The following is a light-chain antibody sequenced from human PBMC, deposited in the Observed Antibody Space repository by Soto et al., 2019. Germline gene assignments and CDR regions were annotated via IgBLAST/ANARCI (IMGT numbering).Light chain of an antibody. Sequence: QSVLTQPASVYGSPGQSITISCTGTSSDVGRYNYVSWYQQHPGKAPKLMIYDVNNRPSGVSNRFSGSKSGNTASLTISGLQAEDEADYYCSSYTSSSTRVVFGGGTKVTVL. CDR3: SSYTSSSTRVV. CDR1: SSDVGRYNY. V-gene: IGLV2-14*01. J-gene: IGLJ2*01. CDR2: DVN.